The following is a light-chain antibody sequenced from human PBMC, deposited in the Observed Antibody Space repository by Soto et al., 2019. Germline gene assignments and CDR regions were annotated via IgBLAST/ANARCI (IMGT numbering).Light chain of an antibody. Sequence: ILLTQSPSSLSASVGDRVTITCRASQSIRTWLAWYQQEPGKAPKLLIHKASSLQSGVPSRFSGSGSGTDFTLTISSLHPDDFATYYCQQYNSYSPTFGQGTKVDI. J-gene: IGKJ1*01. CDR2: KAS. CDR3: QQYNSYSPT. V-gene: IGKV1-5*03. CDR1: QSIRTW.